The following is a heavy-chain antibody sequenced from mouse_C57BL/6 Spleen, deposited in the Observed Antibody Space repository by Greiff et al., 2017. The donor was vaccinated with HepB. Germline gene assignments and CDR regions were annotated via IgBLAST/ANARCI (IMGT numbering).Heavy chain of an antibody. J-gene: IGHJ2*01. CDR2: IDPSDSYT. V-gene: IGHV1-59*01. D-gene: IGHD4-1*01. CDR3: AREGLLGLDY. CDR1: GYTFTSYW. Sequence: VQLQQPGAELVRPGTSVKLSCKASGYTFTSYWMHWVKQRPGQGLEWIGVIDPSDSYTNYNQKFKGKATLTVDTSSSTAYMQLSSLTSEDSAVYYCAREGLLGLDYWGQGTTLTVSS.